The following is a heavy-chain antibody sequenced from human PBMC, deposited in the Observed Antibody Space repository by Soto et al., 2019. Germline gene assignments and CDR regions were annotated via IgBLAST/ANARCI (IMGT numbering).Heavy chain of an antibody. V-gene: IGHV4-34*01. CDR2: INHSGST. CDR3: ARVEAAAEIYYYGMDV. Sequence: SETLSLTCAVYGGSFSGYYWSWIRQPPGKGLEWIGEINHSGSTNYNPSLKSRVTISVDTSKNQFSLKLSSVTAADTAVYYCARVEAAAEIYYYGMDVWGQGTTVPVSS. J-gene: IGHJ6*02. D-gene: IGHD6-13*01. CDR1: GGSFSGYY.